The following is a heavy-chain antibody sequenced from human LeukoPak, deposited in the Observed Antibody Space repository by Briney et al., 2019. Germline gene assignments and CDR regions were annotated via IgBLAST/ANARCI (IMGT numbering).Heavy chain of an antibody. Sequence: GGSLRLSCAASGFTFSSYGMHWVRQAPGKGLEWVAVISYDGSNKYYADSVKGRFTISRDNSKNTLYLQMNSLRAEDTAVYYCAKEVGYCSGGSCYRQDAFDIWGQGTMVTVSS. V-gene: IGHV3-30*18. D-gene: IGHD2-15*01. J-gene: IGHJ3*02. CDR3: AKEVGYCSGGSCYRQDAFDI. CDR2: ISYDGSNK. CDR1: GFTFSSYG.